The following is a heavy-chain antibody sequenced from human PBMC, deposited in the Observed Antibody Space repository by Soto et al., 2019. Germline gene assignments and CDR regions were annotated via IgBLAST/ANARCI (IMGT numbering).Heavy chain of an antibody. CDR2: ISGSGGST. CDR3: AKSPLLGYCSGGSRHTPSFDY. J-gene: IGHJ4*02. Sequence: GGSLRLSCAASGFTFSSYSMSWVRQAPGKGLEWVSAISGSGGSTYYADSVKGRFTISRDNSKNTLYLQMNSLRAEDTAVYYCAKSPLLGYCSGGSRHTPSFDYWGQGTLVTVSS. D-gene: IGHD2-15*01. V-gene: IGHV3-23*01. CDR1: GFTFSSYS.